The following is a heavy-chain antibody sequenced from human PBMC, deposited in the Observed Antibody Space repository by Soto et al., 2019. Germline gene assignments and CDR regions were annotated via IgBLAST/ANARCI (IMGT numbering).Heavy chain of an antibody. D-gene: IGHD6-6*01. V-gene: IGHV6-1*01. CDR2: TYYRSRWYS. CDR3: ARGPSPLAY. Sequence: PSQTLSLTCAVSGDSVSSNSAAWNWIRQSPSRGLEWLGRTYYRSRWYSDYAGSVKSRITINADTSKNQFSLHLNSVTPQDTPVYYCARGPSPLAYWGRGTVVTVSS. CDR1: GDSVSSNSAA. J-gene: IGHJ4*02.